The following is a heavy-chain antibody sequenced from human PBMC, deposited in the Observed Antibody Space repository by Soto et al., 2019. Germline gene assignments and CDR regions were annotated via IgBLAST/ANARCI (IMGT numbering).Heavy chain of an antibody. CDR2: ISNYNGDT. CDR1: GYTFTRYS. V-gene: IGHV1-18*04. D-gene: IGHD6-19*01. Sequence: ASVKVSCKASGYTFTRYSINWVRQAPGQGLEWVGWISNYNGDTKYAQKFQGRVTLTTDTSTTTTYMDLRSLTSDDTAVYFCARGDSTGSPTGWFDPWGQGTLVTVSS. CDR3: ARGDSTGSPTGWFDP. J-gene: IGHJ5*02.